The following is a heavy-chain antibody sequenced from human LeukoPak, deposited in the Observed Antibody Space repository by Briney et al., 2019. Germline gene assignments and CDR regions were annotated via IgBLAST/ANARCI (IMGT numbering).Heavy chain of an antibody. Sequence: SETLSLTCAVYGGPFSGYYWSWIRQPPGKGLEWIGEINHSGSTNYNPSLKSRVTISVDTSKNQFSLKLSSVTAADTAVYYCARGGITMSIIDYWGQGTLVTVSS. CDR3: ARGGITMSIIDY. J-gene: IGHJ4*02. CDR1: GGPFSGYY. CDR2: INHSGST. D-gene: IGHD3-10*02. V-gene: IGHV4-34*01.